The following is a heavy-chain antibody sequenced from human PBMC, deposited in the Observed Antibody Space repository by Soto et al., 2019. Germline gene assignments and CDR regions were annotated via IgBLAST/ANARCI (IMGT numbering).Heavy chain of an antibody. CDR3: TRGAGFFYGVDV. CDR1: GFTFTSYE. J-gene: IGHJ6*02. Sequence: GGSLRLSCAASGFTFTSYEMNWVRQAPGKGLEWISHISFSGSTIYYADSVKGRFSISRDNSNNLVYLHMTSLRADDSAAYYCTRGAGFFYGVDVWGQGTTVTVSS. CDR2: ISFSGSTI. V-gene: IGHV3-48*03. D-gene: IGHD3-10*01.